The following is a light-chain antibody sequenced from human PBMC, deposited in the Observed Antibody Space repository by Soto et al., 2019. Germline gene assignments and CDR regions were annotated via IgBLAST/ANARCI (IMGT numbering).Light chain of an antibody. J-gene: IGKJ4*01. CDR1: QSVSSSY. V-gene: IGKV3-20*01. CDR2: GAS. Sequence: EIVLTQSPGTLSLSPGERATLSCRASQSVSSSYLAWYQQKPGQAPRLLIYGASSRATGIPDRFSGSGSGTAFTLTISRLEPEDFAVYYCQQYGSLLTFGGGTKAEIE. CDR3: QQYGSLLT.